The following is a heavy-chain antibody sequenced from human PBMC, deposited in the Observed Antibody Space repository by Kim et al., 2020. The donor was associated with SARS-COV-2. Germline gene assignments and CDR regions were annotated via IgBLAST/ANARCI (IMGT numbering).Heavy chain of an antibody. CDR1: GFTFSSYG. CDR2: IWYDGSNK. D-gene: IGHD3-16*01. V-gene: IGHV3-33*01. Sequence: GGSLRLSCAASGFTFSSYGMHWVRQAPGKGLEWVAVIWYDGSNKYYADSVKGRFTISRDNSKNTLYLQMNSLRAEDTAVYYCARDLGFDDNITFGGVPPSWGQGTLVTVSS. CDR3: ARDLGFDDNITFGGVPPS. J-gene: IGHJ4*02.